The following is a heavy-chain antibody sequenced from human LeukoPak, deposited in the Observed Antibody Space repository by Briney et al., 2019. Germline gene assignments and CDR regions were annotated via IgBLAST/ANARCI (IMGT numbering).Heavy chain of an antibody. J-gene: IGHJ4*02. CDR2: IYSGGST. V-gene: IGHV3-53*01. Sequence: GGSLRLSCAASGFSVSSRFMSWVRQAPGKGLEWVSVIYSGGSTYYGDSVKGRFTISRDNSKNTLYLQMNSLRTEDTAVYYCARGAEDIVFYFDHWGQGTLVTASS. CDR3: ARGAEDIVFYFDH. CDR1: GFSVSSRF. D-gene: IGHD2-15*01.